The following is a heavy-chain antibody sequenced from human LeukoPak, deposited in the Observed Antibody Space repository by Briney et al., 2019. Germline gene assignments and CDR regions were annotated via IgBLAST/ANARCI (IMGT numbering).Heavy chain of an antibody. Sequence: PGRSLRLSCAASGFTFNDYAMHWVRQVPGKGLEWVSGISWDSGTLGYADSVKGRFTISRDNAKNSLYLQVNSLRAEDTALYYCAKGMWGSGSYEGSFDRWGQGTLVTVSS. CDR1: GFTFNDYA. CDR2: ISWDSGTL. J-gene: IGHJ5*02. V-gene: IGHV3-9*01. CDR3: AKGMWGSGSYEGSFDR. D-gene: IGHD3-10*01.